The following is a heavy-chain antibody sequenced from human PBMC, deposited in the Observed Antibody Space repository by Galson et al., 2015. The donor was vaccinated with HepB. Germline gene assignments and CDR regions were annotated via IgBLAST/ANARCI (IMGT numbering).Heavy chain of an antibody. V-gene: IGHV1-2*02. D-gene: IGHD3-10*01. CDR2: INYDSDDT. J-gene: IGHJ4*01. CDR3: VRGQTYGSGKSHFDY. CDR1: GYTFTDYY. Sequence: SVKVSCKASGYTFTDYYIHWVRQAPGQGLEWMGWINYDSDDTKYAQKFQGRVTMTRDTSITTAYMELGSLRSDDTAVYYCVRGQTYGSGKSHFDYWGHGTLVTVSS.